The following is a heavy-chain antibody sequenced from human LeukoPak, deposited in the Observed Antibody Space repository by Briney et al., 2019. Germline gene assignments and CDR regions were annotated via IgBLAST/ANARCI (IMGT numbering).Heavy chain of an antibody. CDR2: ISSSGSTI. CDR1: GFTFSSYE. CDR3: ARLLYGGNPRYNWFDP. J-gene: IGHJ5*02. D-gene: IGHD4-23*01. V-gene: IGHV3-48*03. Sequence: GGSLRLSCAASGFTFSSYEMNWVRQAPGKGLAWVSYISSSGSTIYYADSVKGRFTISRDNAKNSLYLQMNSLRAEDTAVYYCARLLYGGNPRYNWFDPWGQGTLVTVSS.